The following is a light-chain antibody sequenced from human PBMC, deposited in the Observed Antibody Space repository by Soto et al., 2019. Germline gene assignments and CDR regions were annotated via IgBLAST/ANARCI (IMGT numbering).Light chain of an antibody. CDR1: SSDVGGYNY. J-gene: IGLJ3*02. CDR3: QSYDSSLSGRV. CDR2: EVR. Sequence: QSALTQPASVSGSPGQSITISCTGTSSDVGGYNYVSWYQQHPGKAPKLLIYEVRHRPSGISNRFSGSKSGNTASLTISGLQAEDEADFYCQSYDSSLSGRVFGGGTKLTVL. V-gene: IGLV2-14*01.